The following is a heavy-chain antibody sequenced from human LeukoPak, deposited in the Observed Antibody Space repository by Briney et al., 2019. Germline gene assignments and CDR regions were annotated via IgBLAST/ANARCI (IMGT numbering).Heavy chain of an antibody. CDR1: GGSISSSSYY. V-gene: IGHV4-39*01. D-gene: IGHD7-27*01. Sequence: PSETLSLTCTVSGGSISSSSYYWGWIRQPPGKGLEWIGSIYYSGSTYYNPSLKSRVTMSVDTSKNQFSLKLSSVTAADTAVYYCARQRANWGSKLLDYWGQGTLVTVSS. CDR2: IYYSGST. J-gene: IGHJ4*02. CDR3: ARQRANWGSKLLDY.